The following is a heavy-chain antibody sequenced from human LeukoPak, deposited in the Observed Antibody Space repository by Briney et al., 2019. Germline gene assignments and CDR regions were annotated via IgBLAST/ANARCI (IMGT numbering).Heavy chain of an antibody. CDR2: ISSSSSYI. CDR3: ARLLYAALDY. V-gene: IGHV3-21*01. J-gene: IGHJ4*02. Sequence: NSGGSLRLSCAASGFTFSGYSMNWVRQAPGKGLEWVSSISSSSSYIYYADSVKGRFTISRDNAKNSLYLQMNSLRAEDTAVYYCARLLYAALDYWGQGTLVTVSS. D-gene: IGHD2-8*01. CDR1: GFTFSGYS.